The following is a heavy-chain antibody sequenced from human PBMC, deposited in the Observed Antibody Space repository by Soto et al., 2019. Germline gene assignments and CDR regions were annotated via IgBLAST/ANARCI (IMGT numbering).Heavy chain of an antibody. V-gene: IGHV3-66*01. CDR1: GFTLSFNY. CDR2: INTNGDT. Sequence: EVQLVESGGGLVQPGGSLRLSCAASGFTLSFNYMTWVRQAPGKGLEWVSLINTNGDTYYADSVKGRFTMSRDNSKNTLFLQMNSLRAEDTAVYYCAKTMIIGERGVWGQGTTVTVSS. J-gene: IGHJ6*02. CDR3: AKTMIIGERGV. D-gene: IGHD3-22*01.